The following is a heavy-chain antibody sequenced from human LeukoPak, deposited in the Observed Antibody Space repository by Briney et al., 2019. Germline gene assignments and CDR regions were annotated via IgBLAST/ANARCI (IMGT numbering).Heavy chain of an antibody. Sequence: PGGSLRLSCAASGITFSSYAMSWVRQAPGKGLEWVSGISGSGRSTFYADSVKGRFTISRDNAKNSLYLQMNSLRAEDTAVYYCAELGITMIGGVWGKGTTVTISS. V-gene: IGHV3-23*01. CDR2: ISGSGRST. D-gene: IGHD3-10*02. J-gene: IGHJ6*04. CDR3: AELGITMIGGV. CDR1: GITFSSYA.